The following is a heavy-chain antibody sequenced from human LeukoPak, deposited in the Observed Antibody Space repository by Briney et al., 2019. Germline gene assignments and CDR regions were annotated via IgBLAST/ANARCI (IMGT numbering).Heavy chain of an antibody. CDR1: GGSISSYY. V-gene: IGHV4-59*12. D-gene: IGHD5-18*01. J-gene: IGHJ4*02. CDR2: IYYSGST. Sequence: SETLSLTCTVSGGSISSYYWSWIRQPPGKGLEWIGYIYYSGSTNYNPSLKSRVTISVDTSKNQFSLKLSSVTAADTAVYYCARGRRYSYGPLDYWGQGTLVTVSS. CDR3: ARGRRYSYGPLDY.